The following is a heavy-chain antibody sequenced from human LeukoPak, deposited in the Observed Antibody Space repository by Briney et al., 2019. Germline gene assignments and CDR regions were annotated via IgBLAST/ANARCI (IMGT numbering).Heavy chain of an antibody. CDR1: GITFTSYY. CDR3: ASHPYDILTGYYKYYFDY. V-gene: IGHV1-46*01. D-gene: IGHD3-9*01. CDR2: INPSGTIT. Sequence: ASVKVSCKASGITFTSYYIHWVRQAPGRGLEWMGKINPSGTITTYAPKYQGRVTVTKDTSTNTVYMELSSLRSDDTAVYYCASHPYDILTGYYKYYFDYWGQGTLVTVSS. J-gene: IGHJ4*02.